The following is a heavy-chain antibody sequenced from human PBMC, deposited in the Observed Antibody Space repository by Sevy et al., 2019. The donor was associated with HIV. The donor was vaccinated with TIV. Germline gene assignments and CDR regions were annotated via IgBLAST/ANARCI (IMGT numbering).Heavy chain of an antibody. V-gene: IGHV4-34*01. CDR2: INNSGST. CDR3: ATRRGHLSFDY. Sequence: SETLSLTCVVYGGSFSGYYWSWIRQPPGKGLEWIGEINNSGSTNYNPSLKSRVTISADTSKNKFSLKLSSVTAADTAVYYCATRRGHLSFDYWGQGTLVTVSS. J-gene: IGHJ4*02. CDR1: GGSFSGYY.